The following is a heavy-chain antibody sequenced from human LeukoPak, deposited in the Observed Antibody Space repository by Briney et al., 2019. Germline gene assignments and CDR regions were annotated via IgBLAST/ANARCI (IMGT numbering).Heavy chain of an antibody. CDR2: IYPGDSDT. D-gene: IGHD3-22*01. J-gene: IGHJ4*02. V-gene: IGHV5-51*01. Sequence: RGESLKISCKGSGYSFTSYWIGWVRQMPGKGLEWMGIIYPGDSDTRYSPSFQGQVTISADKSISTAYLQWSSLKASDTAMYYCARRTYYYDSSGYSFDYWGRGTLVTVSS. CDR1: GYSFTSYW. CDR3: ARRTYYYDSSGYSFDY.